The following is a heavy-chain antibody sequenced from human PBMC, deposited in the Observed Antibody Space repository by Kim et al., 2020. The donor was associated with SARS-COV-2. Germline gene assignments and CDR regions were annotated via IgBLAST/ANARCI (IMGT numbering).Heavy chain of an antibody. CDR3: AKDRRMATIDY. CDR1: GFTFSSYG. Sequence: GGSLRLSCAASGFTFSSYGMHWVRQAPGKGLEWVAVISYDGSNKYYADSVKGRFTISRDNSKNTLYLQMNSLRAEDTAVYYCAKDRRMATIDYWGQGTLVTVSS. J-gene: IGHJ4*02. CDR2: ISYDGSNK. V-gene: IGHV3-30*18. D-gene: IGHD5-12*01.